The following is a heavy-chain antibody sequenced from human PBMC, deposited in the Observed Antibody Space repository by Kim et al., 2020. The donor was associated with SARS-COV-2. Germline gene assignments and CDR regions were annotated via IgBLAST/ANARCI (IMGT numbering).Heavy chain of an antibody. CDR1: GFTFSTYA. J-gene: IGHJ4*02. Sequence: GGSLRLSCAASGFTFSTYAMSWVRQAPGKGPEWVSLVSGSAGGTYYADSVKGRFAISRDNSKETLYLQMNSLRAEDTALYYCAKGESKNGSFVVYWGQGTLVTVSS. D-gene: IGHD1-1*01. CDR2: VSGSAGGT. V-gene: IGHV3-23*01. CDR3: AKGESKNGSFVVY.